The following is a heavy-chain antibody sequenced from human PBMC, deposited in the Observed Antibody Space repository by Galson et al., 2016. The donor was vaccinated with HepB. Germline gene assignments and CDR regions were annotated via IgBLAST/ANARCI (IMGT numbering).Heavy chain of an antibody. CDR2: MNAKSGDT. CDR3: ARGRCGGDGSSPRGAWYFDV. CDR1: GYTFTNND. V-gene: IGHV1-8*01. Sequence: QSGAEVKKPGESLKISCKASGYTFTNNDVNWVRQAPGQGLEWMGWMNAKSGDTGYAQNFQDRVTMTRDTSVSTAYLELSSLGSEDTAGYYCARGRCGGDGSSPRGAWYFDVWGRGTLVTVSS. D-gene: IGHD2-21*01. J-gene: IGHJ2*01.